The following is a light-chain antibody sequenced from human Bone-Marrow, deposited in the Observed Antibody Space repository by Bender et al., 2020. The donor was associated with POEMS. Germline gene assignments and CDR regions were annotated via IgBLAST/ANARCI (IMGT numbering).Light chain of an antibody. J-gene: IGLJ2*01. CDR2: EVS. V-gene: IGLV2-11*01. CDR3: CAYAGRSTFVV. Sequence: QSALTQPRSVSGSPRQSVTISCTGTSTDVGAYNYVSWYQQHPGKAPKLMIYEVSKRPSGVSNRFSGSKSGNTASLTISGLQAEDEADYYCCAYAGRSTFVVFGGGTKLTVL. CDR1: STDVGAYNY.